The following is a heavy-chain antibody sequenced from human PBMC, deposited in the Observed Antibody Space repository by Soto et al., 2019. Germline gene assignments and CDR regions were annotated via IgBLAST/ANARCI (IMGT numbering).Heavy chain of an antibody. CDR1: GASISGFY. V-gene: IGHV4-4*07. D-gene: IGHD1-1*01. CDR3: VRDGTKTLRDWFDP. Sequence: SETLSLTCTVSGASISGFYCSWIRKSAWKGLEWIGRIYATGTTDYNPSLKSRVMMSVDTSKKQFSLKLRSVTAADTAVYYCVRDGTKTLRDWFDPFGQGISVTVSS. CDR2: IYATGTT. J-gene: IGHJ5*02.